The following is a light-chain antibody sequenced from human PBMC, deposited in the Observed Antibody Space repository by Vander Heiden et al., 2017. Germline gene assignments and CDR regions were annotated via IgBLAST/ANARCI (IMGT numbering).Light chain of an antibody. CDR3: TSYAGSNNLV. Sequence: QSALTQPPSASGSPGQSVTISCTGTSSDVRGYNYVSWYQQPPGKAPKRIMSEVSKRPSGVPDRFSGSKSGNTATLTVSGLQAEDDAYYYCTSYAGSNNLVFGGGTKLTVL. V-gene: IGLV2-8*01. CDR1: SSDVRGYNY. J-gene: IGLJ3*02. CDR2: EVS.